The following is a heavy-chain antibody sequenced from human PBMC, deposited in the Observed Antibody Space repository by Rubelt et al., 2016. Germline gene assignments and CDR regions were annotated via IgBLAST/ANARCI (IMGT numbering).Heavy chain of an antibody. D-gene: IGHD2-21*02. J-gene: IGHJ4*02. V-gene: IGHV3-30*02. CDR1: GFTFSSYG. Sequence: QVQLVESGGGVVQPGGSLRLSCAASGFTFSSYGMHWVRQAPGKGLEWVAFIRYDGSNKYYADSVKGRFTISSDHSKNTLYLQMNSLRAEDTAVYYCAKGGNVVVTARLYYFDYWGQGTLVTVSS. CDR2: IRYDGSNK. CDR3: AKGGNVVVTARLYYFDY.